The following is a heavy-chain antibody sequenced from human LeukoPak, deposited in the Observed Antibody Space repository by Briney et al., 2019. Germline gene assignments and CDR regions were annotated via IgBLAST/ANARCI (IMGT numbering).Heavy chain of an antibody. D-gene: IGHD5-18*01. CDR3: ARGYSYGYDGDRTIFDY. J-gene: IGHJ4*02. CDR2: IYYSGST. Sequence: SETLSLTCTVSGGSISSSSYYGGWIRQPPGKGLEWIGSIYYSGSTYYTPSLKSRVTISVDTSKNQFSLKLSSVTAADTAVYYCARGYSYGYDGDRTIFDYWGQGTLVTVSS. CDR1: GGSISSSSYY. V-gene: IGHV4-39*01.